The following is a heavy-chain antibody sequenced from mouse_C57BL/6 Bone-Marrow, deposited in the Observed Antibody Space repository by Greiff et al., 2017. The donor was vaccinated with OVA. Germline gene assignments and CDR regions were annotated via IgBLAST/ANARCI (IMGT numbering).Heavy chain of an antibody. D-gene: IGHD1-1*01. Sequence: EVQVVESGGGLVKPGGSLKLSCAASGFTFSSYAMSWVRQTPEKRLEWVATISDGGSYTYYPDNVKGRFTISRDNAKNNLYLQMSHLKSEDTAMYYCARDHYYGSSLGFAYWGQGTLVTVSA. CDR2: ISDGGSYT. J-gene: IGHJ3*01. CDR1: GFTFSSYA. CDR3: ARDHYYGSSLGFAY. V-gene: IGHV5-4*01.